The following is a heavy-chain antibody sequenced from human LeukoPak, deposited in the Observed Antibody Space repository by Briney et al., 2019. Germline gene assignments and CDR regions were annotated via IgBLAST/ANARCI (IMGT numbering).Heavy chain of an antibody. D-gene: IGHD3-22*01. CDR1: GGTFSSYA. V-gene: IGHV1-46*01. CDR3: ARGLDSSGYYAP. CDR2: INPSGGST. J-gene: IGHJ5*02. Sequence: ASVNVSCKASGGTFSSYAISWVRQAPGQGLEWMGIINPSGGSTSYAQKFQGRVTMTRDTSTSTVYMELSSLRSEDTAVYYCARGLDSSGYYAPWGQGTLVTVSS.